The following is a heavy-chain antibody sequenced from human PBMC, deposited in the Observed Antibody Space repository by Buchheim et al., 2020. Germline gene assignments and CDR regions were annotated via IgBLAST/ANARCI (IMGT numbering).Heavy chain of an antibody. V-gene: IGHV1-2*04. J-gene: IGHJ5*02. CDR2: INPNSGGT. CDR1: GYTFTGYY. CDR3: ARVFSKGSAAFDP. Sequence: QVQLVQSGAEVKKPGASVKVSCKASGYTFTGYYMHWVRQAPGQGLEWMGWINPNSGGTTYAKKFQGWVTMTRDTSISTAYLELSRLRSDDTAVYYCARVFSKGSAAFDPWGQGTL. D-gene: IGHD4-11*01.